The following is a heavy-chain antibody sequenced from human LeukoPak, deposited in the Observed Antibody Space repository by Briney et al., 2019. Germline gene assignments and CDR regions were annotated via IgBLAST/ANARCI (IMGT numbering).Heavy chain of an antibody. Sequence: PGGSLRLSCAASGFTFSSYGMHWVRQAPGKGLEWVAFIRYDGSNKYYADSVKGRFTISRDNPKNTLYLQMNSLRAEDTAVYYCAKAGIAAAGTGDGYWGQGTLVTVSS. CDR3: AKAGIAAAGTGDGY. J-gene: IGHJ4*02. CDR1: GFTFSSYG. V-gene: IGHV3-30*02. CDR2: IRYDGSNK. D-gene: IGHD6-13*01.